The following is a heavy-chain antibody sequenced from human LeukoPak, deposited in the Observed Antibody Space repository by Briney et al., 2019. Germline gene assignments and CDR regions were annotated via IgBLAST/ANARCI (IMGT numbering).Heavy chain of an antibody. CDR2: IYYSGST. CDR1: GGSISSYY. V-gene: IGHV4-59*01. J-gene: IGHJ5*02. CDR3: ARPDGNWNRRWFDP. D-gene: IGHD1-1*01. Sequence: SETLSLTCTVSGGSISSYYWSWIRQPPGKGLEWIGYIYYSGSTNYNPSLKSRVTISVDTSKNQFSLKLSSVTAADTAVYYCARPDGNWNRRWFDPWGQGTLVTVSS.